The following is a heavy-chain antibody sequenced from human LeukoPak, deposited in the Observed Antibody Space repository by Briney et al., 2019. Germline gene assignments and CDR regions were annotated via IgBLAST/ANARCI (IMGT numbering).Heavy chain of an antibody. V-gene: IGHV4-59*01. D-gene: IGHD4-11*01. CDR3: ARDDFSNPGWFDP. CDR2: IYHSGST. Sequence: SETLSLTCTVSGGSISSYYWSWIRQPPGKGLEWIGYIYHSGSTNYNPSLKSRVTISVDTSKNQFSLKLSSVTAADTAVYYCARDDFSNPGWFDPWGQGTLVTVSS. J-gene: IGHJ5*02. CDR1: GGSISSYY.